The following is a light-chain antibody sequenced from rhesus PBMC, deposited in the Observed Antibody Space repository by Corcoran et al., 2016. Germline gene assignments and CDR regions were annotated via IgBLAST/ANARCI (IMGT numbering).Light chain of an antibody. J-gene: IGKJ2*01. CDR3: QQSSNLYS. CDR1: QYVGSY. Sequence: ETVVTQSPATLSLSPGEGVTLSCRASQYVGSYLAWDQQKPGQPPRILIYGASIRATGSPDSFSGSGSGTDFTLTISSLEPEDVVLYFCQQSSNLYSFGQGTKVEIK. CDR2: GAS. V-gene: IGKV3-24*04.